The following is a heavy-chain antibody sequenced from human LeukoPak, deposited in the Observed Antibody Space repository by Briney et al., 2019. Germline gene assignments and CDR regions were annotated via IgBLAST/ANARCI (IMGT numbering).Heavy chain of an antibody. D-gene: IGHD3-10*01. Sequence: GGSLRLSCAASGFIFNSHSMNWVRQAPGKGLEWVSSISSTSSYIYYADSVKSRFTISRDNAKNSLYLQMNSLRAEDTAVYYCARDGFVSMVRGVILNYYYYMDVWGKGTTVTISS. CDR1: GFIFNSHS. CDR2: ISSTSSYI. CDR3: ARDGFVSMVRGVILNYYYYMDV. V-gene: IGHV3-21*01. J-gene: IGHJ6*03.